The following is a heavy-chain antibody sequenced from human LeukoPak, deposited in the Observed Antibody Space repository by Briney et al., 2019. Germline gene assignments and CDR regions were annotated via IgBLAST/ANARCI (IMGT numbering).Heavy chain of an antibody. CDR2: INHSGST. V-gene: IGHV4-34*01. D-gene: IGHD5-12*01. CDR1: GGSFSGYY. Sequence: KPSETLSLTCAVYGGSFSGYYWSWIRQPPGKGLEWIGEINHSGSTNYNPSLKSRVTISVDTSKNQFSLKLSSVTAADTAVYYCARLMPSGYGGYGGYYFDYWGQGTLVTVSS. J-gene: IGHJ4*02. CDR3: ARLMPSGYGGYGGYYFDY.